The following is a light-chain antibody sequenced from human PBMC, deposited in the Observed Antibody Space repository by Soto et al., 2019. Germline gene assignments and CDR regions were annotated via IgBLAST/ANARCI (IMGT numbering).Light chain of an antibody. J-gene: IGKJ1*01. V-gene: IGKV3-15*01. Sequence: EILMTQSPATLSVSPGERATLSCRASQSISSNLAWYQQKPGQAPRLLIYGASMRATGVPARFSGSGSGTDFTLTISRLEPQDFAVYYCQQYGDSPWTFGQGTKVEIK. CDR3: QQYGDSPWT. CDR2: GAS. CDR1: QSISSN.